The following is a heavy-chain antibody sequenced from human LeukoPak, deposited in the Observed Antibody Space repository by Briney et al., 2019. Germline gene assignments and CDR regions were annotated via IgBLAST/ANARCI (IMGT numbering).Heavy chain of an antibody. J-gene: IGHJ4*02. CDR2: ISGSGGST. CDR1: GFTFSSDA. Sequence: PGGSLSLSCAASGFTFSSDAMSWVRQAPGKGLEWVSAISGSGGSTYYADSVKGRFTISRDNAKNSLFLQMNSLRADDTAVYYCARVRYYDSSPSDYWGQGTLVTVSS. D-gene: IGHD3-22*01. V-gene: IGHV3-23*01. CDR3: ARVRYYDSSPSDY.